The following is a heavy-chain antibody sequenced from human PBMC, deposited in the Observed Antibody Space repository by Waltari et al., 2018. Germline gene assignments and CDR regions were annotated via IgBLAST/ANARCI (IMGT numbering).Heavy chain of an antibody. D-gene: IGHD1-26*01. V-gene: IGHV3-9*03. CDR3: AKGQWELLFLGAFDI. CDR1: GFPFDDYA. CDR2: ISWNSGSI. Sequence: EVQLVESGGGLVQPGRSLRLSCAASGFPFDDYAMHWVRQAPGKGLEWVSGISWNSGSIGYADSVKGRFTISRDNAKNSLYLQMNSLRAEDMALYYCAKGQWELLFLGAFDIWCQGTMVTVSS. J-gene: IGHJ3*02.